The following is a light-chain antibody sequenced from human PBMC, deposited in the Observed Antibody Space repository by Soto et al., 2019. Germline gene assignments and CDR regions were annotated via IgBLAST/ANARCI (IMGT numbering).Light chain of an antibody. CDR1: RDHVGRYNL. CDR3: CSYGGFSTFVI. Sequence: QSVLTQPASVSGSPGQSITISCIGTRDHVGRYNLVSWYQHHPGKAPKVVIYEATKRPSGVSGRFSGSKSGNTASLTISGLQAGDEAHYYCCSYGGFSTFVIFGGGTKLTVL. V-gene: IGLV2-23*02. CDR2: EAT. J-gene: IGLJ2*01.